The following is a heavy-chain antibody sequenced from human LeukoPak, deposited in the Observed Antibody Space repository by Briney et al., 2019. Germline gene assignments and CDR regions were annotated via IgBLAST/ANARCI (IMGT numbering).Heavy chain of an antibody. CDR3: AGLYYDSSGSFNY. J-gene: IGHJ4*02. Sequence: ASVKDSCKASGYTFTDYFVHWVRQAPGQGLEWMRWINPNSGDTNYAQKFQGRVTVTRDTSISTAYMQLDRLRSDDTAVYYCAGLYYDSSGSFNYWGQGTLVTVSS. CDR1: GYTFTDYF. CDR2: INPNSGDT. V-gene: IGHV1-2*02. D-gene: IGHD3-22*01.